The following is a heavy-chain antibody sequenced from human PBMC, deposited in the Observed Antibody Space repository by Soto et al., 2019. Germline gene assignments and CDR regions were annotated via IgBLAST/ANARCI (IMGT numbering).Heavy chain of an antibody. Sequence: SETLSLTCTVSGGSISSSSYYWGWIRQPPGKGLEWIGSIYYSGSTYYNPSLKSRVTISVDTSKNQFSLKLSSVTAADTAVYYCARHNLDRDGYNYFDYWGQGTLVTVSS. CDR2: IYYSGST. D-gene: IGHD5-12*01. J-gene: IGHJ4*02. CDR1: GGSISSSSYY. V-gene: IGHV4-39*01. CDR3: ARHNLDRDGYNYFDY.